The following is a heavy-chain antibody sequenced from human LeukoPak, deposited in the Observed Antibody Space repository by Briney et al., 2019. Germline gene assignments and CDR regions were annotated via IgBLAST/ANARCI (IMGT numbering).Heavy chain of an antibody. CDR3: ATGQDYGGPGAPGGDAFDI. CDR1: GGSISSGDYY. J-gene: IGHJ3*02. Sequence: PSETLSLTCTVSGGSISSGDYYWSWIRQPPGKGLEWIGYIDYSGSTYYNPSLKSRVTISVDTSKNQFSLKLSSVTAADTAVYYCATGQDYGGPGAPGGDAFDIWGQGTMVTVSS. CDR2: IDYSGST. V-gene: IGHV4-30-4*01. D-gene: IGHD4-23*01.